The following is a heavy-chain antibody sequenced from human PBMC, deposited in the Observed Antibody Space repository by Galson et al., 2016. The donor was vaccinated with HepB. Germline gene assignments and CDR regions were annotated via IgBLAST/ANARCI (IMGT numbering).Heavy chain of an antibody. CDR3: GQGSTAPAV. J-gene: IGHJ6*04. D-gene: IGHD2-2*01. V-gene: IGHV3-23*01. CDR2: ISRRGDST. CDR1: GFTFSKYM. Sequence: SLRLSCAASGFTFSKYMLNWVRQAPGKGLEVVSSISRRGDSTDYVDSVKGRFTISRDNSKNTLSLKMNSLTADDTSIYYCGQGSTAPAVWGKGPTVTGSS.